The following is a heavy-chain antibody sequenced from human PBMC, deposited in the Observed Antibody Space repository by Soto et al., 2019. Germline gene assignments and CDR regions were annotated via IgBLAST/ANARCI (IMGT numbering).Heavy chain of an antibody. CDR1: GFTFDDYT. J-gene: IGHJ4*02. Sequence: EVQLVESGGVVVQPGGSLRLSCAASGFTFDDYTMYWVRQAPGKGLEWVSLISWDGGSTYYADSVKGRFTISRDNSKNSLYLQMNSLRTEDTALYYCAKPAKTVTGPFDYWGQGTLVTVSS. V-gene: IGHV3-43*01. CDR3: AKPAKTVTGPFDY. CDR2: ISWDGGST. D-gene: IGHD4-4*01.